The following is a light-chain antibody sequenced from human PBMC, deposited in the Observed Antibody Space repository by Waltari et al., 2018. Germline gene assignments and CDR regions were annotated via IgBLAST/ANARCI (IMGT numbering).Light chain of an antibody. CDR1: QSVSSN. V-gene: IGKV3-15*01. CDR3: QQYNNWPRRT. CDR2: GAS. Sequence: EIMMTQSPATLSVSPGERATLSCRASQSVSSNLAWYQQKPGQAPRLLIYGASTRATCIPARFSGSGSVTEFTLTISSLQSEDFAVYYCQQYNNWPRRTFGGGTKVEIK. J-gene: IGKJ4*01.